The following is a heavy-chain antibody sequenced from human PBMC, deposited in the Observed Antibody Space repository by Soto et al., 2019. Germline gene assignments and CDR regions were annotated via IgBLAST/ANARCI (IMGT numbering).Heavy chain of an antibody. J-gene: IGHJ5*02. Sequence: PSETLSVTCTVAGGSVSSGSCYWSWIRKPPGKGLEWIGYIYYSGSTNYNPSLKSRVTISVDTSKNQFSLKLSSVTAADTAVYYCARDHYYDSSGFLNWFDPWGQGTLVTVSS. CDR1: GGSVSSGSCY. V-gene: IGHV4-61*01. CDR3: ARDHYYDSSGFLNWFDP. CDR2: IYYSGST. D-gene: IGHD3-22*01.